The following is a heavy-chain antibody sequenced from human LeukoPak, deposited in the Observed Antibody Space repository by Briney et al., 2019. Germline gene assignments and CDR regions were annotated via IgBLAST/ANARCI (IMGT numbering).Heavy chain of an antibody. Sequence: SETLSLTCTVSGGSISSGGYYWSWIRQHPGKGLEWIGYIYYSGSTYYNPSLKSRVTISVDTSKNQFSLKLSSVTAADTAVYYCAVFDWSRRIPDVWGRGTTVTVSS. D-gene: IGHD3-9*01. J-gene: IGHJ6*02. CDR2: IYYSGST. V-gene: IGHV4-31*03. CDR3: AVFDWSRRIPDV. CDR1: GGSISSGGYY.